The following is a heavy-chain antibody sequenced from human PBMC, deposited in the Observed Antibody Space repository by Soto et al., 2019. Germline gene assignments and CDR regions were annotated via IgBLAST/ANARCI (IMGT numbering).Heavy chain of an antibody. CDR1: GGTFSSYT. CDR2: IIPILGIA. CDR3: ARDPYFDWSHNWFDP. J-gene: IGHJ5*02. V-gene: IGHV1-69*04. Sequence: GASVKVSCKASGGTFSSYTISWVRQAPGQGLEWMGRIIPILGIANYAQKFQGRVTITADKSTSTAYMELSSLRSEDTAVYYCARDPYFDWSHNWFDPWGQGTLVTVSS. D-gene: IGHD3-9*01.